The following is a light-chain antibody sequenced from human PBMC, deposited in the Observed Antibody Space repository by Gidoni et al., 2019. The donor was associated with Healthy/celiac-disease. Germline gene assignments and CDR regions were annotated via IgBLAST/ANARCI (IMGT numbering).Light chain of an antibody. CDR2: QDS. Sequence: SYELTQSPSVSVSPGQTASITCSGDNLGDKYACWYQQKPGQSPVLVIYQDSKRPSGIPERFSGSNSGNTATLTISGTQAMDEADYYCQAWDSSTHVVFGGGTKLTVL. J-gene: IGLJ2*01. CDR1: NLGDKY. V-gene: IGLV3-1*01. CDR3: QAWDSSTHVV.